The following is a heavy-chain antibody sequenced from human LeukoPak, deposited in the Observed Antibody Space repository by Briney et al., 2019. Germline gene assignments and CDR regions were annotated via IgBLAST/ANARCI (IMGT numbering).Heavy chain of an antibody. D-gene: IGHD1-26*01. CDR3: ARDAEEVGDTNPDY. Sequence: PGGSLRLSCAASGFTFSSYAVHWVRQAPGKGLEWVAVISYDGSNKYYADSVKGRFTISRDNSKNTLYLQMNSLRAEDTAVYYCARDAEEVGDTNPDYWGQGTLVTVSS. V-gene: IGHV3-30*04. J-gene: IGHJ4*02. CDR2: ISYDGSNK. CDR1: GFTFSSYA.